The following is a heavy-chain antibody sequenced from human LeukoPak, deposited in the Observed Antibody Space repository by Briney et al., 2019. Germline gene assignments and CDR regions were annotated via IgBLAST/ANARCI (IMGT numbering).Heavy chain of an antibody. V-gene: IGHV3-23*01. Sequence: PGGSLRLSCAASGFTFRSYSMAWVRLAPGKGLELVSVIRGGADDTSYADSVKGRFTISRDNSKNTLFLQMDGLRVEDTAVYYCATSGFSGYDHPSWGQGTLVTVSS. D-gene: IGHD5-12*01. CDR3: ATSGFSGYDHPS. J-gene: IGHJ5*02. CDR2: IRGGADDT. CDR1: GFTFRSYS.